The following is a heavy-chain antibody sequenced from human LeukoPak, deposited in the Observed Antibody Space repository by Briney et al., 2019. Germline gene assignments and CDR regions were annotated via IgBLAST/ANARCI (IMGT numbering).Heavy chain of an antibody. J-gene: IGHJ4*02. CDR2: IYNGGGST. D-gene: IGHD3-3*01. CDR1: GFTVSSNY. Sequence: GGSLRLSCAASGFTVSSNYMSWVRQAPGKGLEWVSIIYNGGGSTYYADSVKGRFTISRDNSKNTLYLQMNSLRAEDTAVYYCVRAPHYDPPIDWGQGSLVTVSS. V-gene: IGHV3-53*01. CDR3: VRAPHYDPPID.